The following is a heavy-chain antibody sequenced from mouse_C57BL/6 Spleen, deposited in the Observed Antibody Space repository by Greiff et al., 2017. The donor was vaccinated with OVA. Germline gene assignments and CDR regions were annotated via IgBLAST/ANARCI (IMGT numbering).Heavy chain of an antibody. CDR2: INPSNGGT. CDR3: AHYGSSDMRVDY. V-gene: IGHV1-53*01. CDR1: GYTFTSYW. D-gene: IGHD1-1*01. J-gene: IGHJ2*01. Sequence: QVQLQQPGTELVKPGASVKLSCKASGYTFTSYWMHWVKQRPGQGLEWIGNINPSNGGTNYNEKFKSKATLTVDKSSSTAYRQLNSLTSEDSAVYYCAHYGSSDMRVDYWGQGTTLTVSS.